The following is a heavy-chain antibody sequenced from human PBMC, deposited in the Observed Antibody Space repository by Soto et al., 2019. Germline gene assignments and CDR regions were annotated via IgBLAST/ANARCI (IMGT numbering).Heavy chain of an antibody. CDR1: GFSLSGYG. J-gene: IGHJ4*02. CDR2: MWYDGANK. Sequence: GGSLRLSCAASGFSLSGYGMHWVRQAPGKGLEWVAVMWYDGANKQYADSVKGRFTISRDDSKRTLYLQMNSLRAEDTAVYYCARDVGATSNYLDYWGQGTRVTVSS. V-gene: IGHV3-33*01. D-gene: IGHD1-26*01. CDR3: ARDVGATSNYLDY.